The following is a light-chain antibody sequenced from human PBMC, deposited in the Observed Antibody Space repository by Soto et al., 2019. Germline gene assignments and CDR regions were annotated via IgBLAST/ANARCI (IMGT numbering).Light chain of an antibody. V-gene: IGLV2-14*01. CDR1: SSDVGAYNY. J-gene: IGLJ3*02. Sequence: QPASVSGSPGQSITISCTGTSSDVGAYNYVSWYQQHPGKAPKLMIYEVSNRPSGVSNRFSGSKSGNTASLTISGLQAEDEADYYCSSYTTSSTRVFGGGTKLTVL. CDR2: EVS. CDR3: SSYTTSSTRV.